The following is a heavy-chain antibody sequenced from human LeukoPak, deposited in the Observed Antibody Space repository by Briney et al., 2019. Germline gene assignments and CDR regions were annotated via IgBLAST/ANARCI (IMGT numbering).Heavy chain of an antibody. Sequence: ASVKVSCKASGYTFTSYAMNWVRQAPGQGLEWMGWINTNTGNPTYAQGFTGRFVFSLDTSVSTAYLQISSLKAEDTAVYYCAISGVDYGDYVFDYWGQGTLVTVSS. J-gene: IGHJ4*02. D-gene: IGHD4-17*01. CDR2: INTNTGNP. CDR1: GYTFTSYA. V-gene: IGHV7-4-1*02. CDR3: AISGVDYGDYVFDY.